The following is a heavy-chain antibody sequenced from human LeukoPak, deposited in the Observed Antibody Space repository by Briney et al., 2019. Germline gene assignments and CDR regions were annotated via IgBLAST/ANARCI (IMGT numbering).Heavy chain of an antibody. CDR3: ARGDQYSYGSDAFDI. V-gene: IGHV4-59*01. D-gene: IGHD5-18*01. J-gene: IGHJ3*02. CDR1: GGSISSYY. Sequence: PSETLSLTCTVSGGSISSYYWSWIRQPPGKGLEWIGYIYYSGSTNYNPSLKRRVTISVDTSKNQFSLKLSSVTAADTAVYYCARGDQYSYGSDAFDIWGQGTMVTVSS. CDR2: IYYSGST.